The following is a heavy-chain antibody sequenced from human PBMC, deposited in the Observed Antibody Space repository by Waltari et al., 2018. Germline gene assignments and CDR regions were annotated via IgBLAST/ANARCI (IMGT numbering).Heavy chain of an antibody. Sequence: QLQLQQSGPGLVKPSESLSLTCAVSGDSMSSTYWWSWVRRPPGKGLEWIGQIRGSGRTNYNPSLDSRVTISIDTSNNHLSLKVASVTAADTAVYYCARDRGRGLYLDSWGQGTLVTVSP. V-gene: IGHV4-4*02. CDR1: GDSMSSTYW. CDR3: ARDRGRGLYLDS. J-gene: IGHJ4*02. D-gene: IGHD2-15*01. CDR2: IRGSGRT.